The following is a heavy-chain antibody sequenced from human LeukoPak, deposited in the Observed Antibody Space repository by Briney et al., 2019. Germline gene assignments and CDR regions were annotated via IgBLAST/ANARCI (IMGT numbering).Heavy chain of an antibody. Sequence: ASVRVSCKPSGYNFTYYGITWVRQAPGQGLEWMGWISGYNGNTNYAQKFQGRLFMTTDTSTGTAYMELRRLTSDDAAVYFCARIRYTTPRLYNWLDPWGQGTLVTVSS. CDR1: GYNFTYYG. V-gene: IGHV1-18*01. CDR3: ARIRYTTPRLYNWLDP. D-gene: IGHD1-1*01. J-gene: IGHJ5*02. CDR2: ISGYNGNT.